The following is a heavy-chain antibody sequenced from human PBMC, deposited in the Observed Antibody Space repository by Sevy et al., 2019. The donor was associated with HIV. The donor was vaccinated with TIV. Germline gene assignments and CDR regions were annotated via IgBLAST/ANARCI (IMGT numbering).Heavy chain of an antibody. CDR3: ARDSTTRPRFLDY. CDR2: IYFTGNT. Sequence: SETLSLTCSVSGGSISSYFWTWVRQSPGKGLEWIGNIYFTGNTDYSPSLKSRVTLSLDTSKSQFSLTLKSVTAADTAIYFCARDSTTRPRFLDYWGQGTLVTVSS. CDR1: GGSISSYF. J-gene: IGHJ4*02. D-gene: IGHD1-1*01. V-gene: IGHV4-59*01.